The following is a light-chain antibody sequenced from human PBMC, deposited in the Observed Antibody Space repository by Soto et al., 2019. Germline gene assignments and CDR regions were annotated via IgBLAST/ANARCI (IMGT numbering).Light chain of an antibody. CDR3: QQYGSSPLFA. V-gene: IGKV3-20*01. CDR2: GAS. Sequence: EIVLTQSPGTLSLSPGERATLSCRASQSVSSNYLAWYQQKPGQAPGLLIYGASSRATGIPDRFSGSGSGTDFTLTISSLEPEDFAVYYCQQYGSSPLFAFGPGTEVDLK. J-gene: IGKJ3*01. CDR1: QSVSSNY.